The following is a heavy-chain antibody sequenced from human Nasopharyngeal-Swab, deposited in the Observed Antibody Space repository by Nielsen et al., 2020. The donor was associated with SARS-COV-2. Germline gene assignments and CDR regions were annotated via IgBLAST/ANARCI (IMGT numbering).Heavy chain of an antibody. V-gene: IGHV3-64*01. CDR2: ISGDDGTT. CDR3: ARALGGHPDS. CDR1: GFNLRSYA. J-gene: IGHJ5*01. D-gene: IGHD2-15*01. Sequence: GESLKISCAASGFNLRSYAMHWVRQAPGKGLEYVSVISGDDGTTFYANSVKGRFTISRDNSKNTLYLQMGSLRPEDTAVYYCARALGGHPDSWGQGTLVTISS.